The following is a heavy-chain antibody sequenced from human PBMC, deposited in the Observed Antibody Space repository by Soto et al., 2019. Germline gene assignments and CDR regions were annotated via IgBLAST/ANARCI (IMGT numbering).Heavy chain of an antibody. CDR3: ARDGRGYYYYYGMDV. J-gene: IGHJ6*02. CDR2: IWYDGSNN. CDR1: GFTFSSYG. D-gene: IGHD2-15*01. Sequence: QVQLVESGGGVVQPGRSLRLSCAASGFTFSSYGMHWVRQAPGKGLEWVAVIWYDGSNNYYADSVKGRFTISRDNSKNTLYLQMNSLRAEDTAVYYCARDGRGYYYYYGMDVWGQGTTVTVSS. V-gene: IGHV3-33*01.